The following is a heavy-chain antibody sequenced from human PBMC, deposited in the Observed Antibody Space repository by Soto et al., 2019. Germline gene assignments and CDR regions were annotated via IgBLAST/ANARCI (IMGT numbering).Heavy chain of an antibody. Sequence: SVKVSCKASGGTFSSYAISWVRQAPGQGLEWMGGIIPIFGTANYAQKFQGRVTITADESTSTAYMELSSLRSEDTAVYYCARDCSGGSCYSGTDSYYYGMDVWGQGTTVTVSS. CDR1: GGTFSSYA. J-gene: IGHJ6*02. CDR3: ARDCSGGSCYSGTDSYYYGMDV. CDR2: IIPIFGTA. D-gene: IGHD2-15*01. V-gene: IGHV1-69*13.